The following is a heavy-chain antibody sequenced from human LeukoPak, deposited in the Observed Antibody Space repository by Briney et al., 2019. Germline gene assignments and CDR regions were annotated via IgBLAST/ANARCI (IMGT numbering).Heavy chain of an antibody. Sequence: SETLSLTCTVSGGSISSYYWSWIRQPAGKGLEWIGRIYTSGSTNYNPSLKSRVTMSVDTSKNQFSLKLSSVTAADTAVYYCARDRVAAAEADNWFDPWGQGTLVTVSP. V-gene: IGHV4-4*07. J-gene: IGHJ5*02. CDR3: ARDRVAAAEADNWFDP. CDR2: IYTSGST. D-gene: IGHD6-13*01. CDR1: GGSISSYY.